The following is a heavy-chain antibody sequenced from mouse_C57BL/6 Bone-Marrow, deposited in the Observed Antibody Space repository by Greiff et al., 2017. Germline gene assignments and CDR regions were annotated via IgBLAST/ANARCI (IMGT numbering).Heavy chain of an antibody. V-gene: IGHV5-12*01. CDR2: ISNGGGST. CDR3: ARHYRSREAWFAY. CDR1: GFTFSDYY. Sequence: EVKLVESGGGLVQPGGSLKLSCAASGFTFSDYYMYWVRQTPEKRLEWVAYISNGGGSTYYPDTVKGRFTISRDNAKNTLYLQMSRLKSEDTAMYYCARHYRSREAWFAYWGQGTLVTVSA. J-gene: IGHJ3*01. D-gene: IGHD1-1*01.